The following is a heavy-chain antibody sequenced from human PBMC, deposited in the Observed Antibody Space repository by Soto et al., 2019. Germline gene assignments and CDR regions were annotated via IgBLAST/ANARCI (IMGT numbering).Heavy chain of an antibody. Sequence: GESLKISCKVSGYIFTTHWIGWVRQMPGKGLEWVGVIFPRDSDTRYSPSFQGQVTISADKSISTAYLQWSSLKASDSAMYYCARLPTVTTLYYRYGLDVWGQGTAVTVSS. V-gene: IGHV5-51*01. D-gene: IGHD4-17*01. J-gene: IGHJ6*02. CDR3: ARLPTVTTLYYRYGLDV. CDR1: GYIFTTHW. CDR2: IFPRDSDT.